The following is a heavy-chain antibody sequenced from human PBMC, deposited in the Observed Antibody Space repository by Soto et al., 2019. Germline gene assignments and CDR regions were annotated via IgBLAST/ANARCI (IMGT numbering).Heavy chain of an antibody. CDR2: IKQDGGET. J-gene: IGHJ4*02. Sequence: GGSLRLSCAASGFTFSSYWMSWVRQAPGKGLEWVANIKQDGGETYYVDSVRGRCTISRDNAKNSLFLQLNSLRVEDTAIYYCARGRYYPFWNTYYRVSYFDYWGQGTLVTVSS. CDR1: GFTFSSYW. D-gene: IGHD3-3*01. V-gene: IGHV3-7*01. CDR3: ARGRYYPFWNTYYRVSYFDY.